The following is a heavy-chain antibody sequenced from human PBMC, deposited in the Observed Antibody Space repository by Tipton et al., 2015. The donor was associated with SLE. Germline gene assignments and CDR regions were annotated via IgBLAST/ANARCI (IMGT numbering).Heavy chain of an antibody. Sequence: LVKPSETLSLTCNVFGVSISSYYWSWIRQSPGRGLECIGFIYTNGNTNNNPSLKSRVTMSFDTSKNQVSLKLTSVTAADTAVYYCARHRHGYGGDAFDLWGQGTVVIVSS. CDR1: GVSISSYY. J-gene: IGHJ3*01. D-gene: IGHD4/OR15-4a*01. V-gene: IGHV4-4*09. CDR3: ARHRHGYGGDAFDL. CDR2: IYTNGNT.